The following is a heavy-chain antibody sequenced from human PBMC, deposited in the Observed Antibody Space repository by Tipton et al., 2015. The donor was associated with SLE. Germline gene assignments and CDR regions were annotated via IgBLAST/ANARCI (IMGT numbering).Heavy chain of an antibody. Sequence: TLSLTCAVSGGSITNYYWSWIRQSPGKGLEWIGYFYYIVSTKYNPSLKSRVTMSVDTSKNHFSVKLSAVTAADTAIYYCARVWSGYSSSYFDLWGRGNLATVSS. CDR2: FYYIVST. CDR3: ARVWSGYSSSYFDL. CDR1: GGSITNYY. D-gene: IGHD3-3*01. J-gene: IGHJ2*01. V-gene: IGHV4-59*01.